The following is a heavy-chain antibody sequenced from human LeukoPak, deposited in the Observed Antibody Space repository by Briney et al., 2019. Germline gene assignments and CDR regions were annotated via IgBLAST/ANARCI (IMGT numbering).Heavy chain of an antibody. CDR1: EFTFSTYW. CDR3: ARDTHYYGSGSPAFDI. Sequence: GGSLRLSCTASEFTFSTYWMHWVRQAPGNGLEWVSYISFSSATIHYADSVKGRFTISRDNAKSSLYLQMNTLRAEDTALYYCARDTHYYGSGSPAFDIWGQGTMVTVSS. J-gene: IGHJ3*02. V-gene: IGHV3-48*01. D-gene: IGHD3-10*01. CDR2: ISFSSATI.